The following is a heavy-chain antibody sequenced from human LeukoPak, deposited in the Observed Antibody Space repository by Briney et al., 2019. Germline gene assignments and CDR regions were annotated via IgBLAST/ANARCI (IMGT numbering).Heavy chain of an antibody. D-gene: IGHD3-3*01. CDR1: GYSFTAFY. CDR3: ARGLYNTYPEDY. J-gene: IGHJ4*02. V-gene: IGHV1-2*02. Sequence: ASVKVSCKASGYSFTAFYVHWVRQAPGQGLEWMGWINPSRGGTKYAQTFQGRVSMTTDSSITTAYMELSGLRSDDTALYYCARGLYNTYPEDYWGQGTQVTVSS. CDR2: INPSRGGT.